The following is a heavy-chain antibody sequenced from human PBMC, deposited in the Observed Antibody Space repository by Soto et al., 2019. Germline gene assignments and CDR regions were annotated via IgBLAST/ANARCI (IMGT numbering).Heavy chain of an antibody. J-gene: IGHJ3*02. Sequence: PSETLSLTCTVSGGSISSSSYYWGWIRQPPGKGLEWIGSIYYSGSTYYNPSLKSRVTISVDTSKNQFSLKLSSVTAADTAVYYCARYYDSSGYYLAFDIWGQGTMVTVSS. D-gene: IGHD3-22*01. CDR1: GGSISSSSYY. CDR2: IYYSGST. V-gene: IGHV4-39*01. CDR3: ARYYDSSGYYLAFDI.